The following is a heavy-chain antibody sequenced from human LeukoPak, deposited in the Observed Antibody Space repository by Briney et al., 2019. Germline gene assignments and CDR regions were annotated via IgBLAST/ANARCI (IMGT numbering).Heavy chain of an antibody. CDR3: ARGRGGTDDFWSGYYTGYFDY. V-gene: IGHV3-48*01. CDR1: GFTLSNYS. CDR2: ISSSSSTI. D-gene: IGHD3-3*01. J-gene: IGHJ4*02. Sequence: GGSLRLSCAVSGFTLSNYSMNWVRQAPGKGLEWVSYISSSSSTIYYADSVKGRFTISRDNAKNSLYLQMNSLRAEDTAVFYCARGRGGTDDFWSGYYTGYFDYWGQGTLVTVSS.